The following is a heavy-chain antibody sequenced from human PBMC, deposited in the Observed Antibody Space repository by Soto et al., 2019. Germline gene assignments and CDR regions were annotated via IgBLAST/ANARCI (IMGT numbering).Heavy chain of an antibody. V-gene: IGHV3-7*04. J-gene: IGHJ4*02. CDR2: IRHDGIDK. Sequence: EVQVVESGGGLVQPGGSLRLSCVASGFSFSTYWMNWVRQAPGKGLEWVANIRHDGIDKNYVDSAKGRFTISRDNAKNSLALQMNSLRAEDTAVYYCARVSGDYDISDYWGQGTLVTVSP. D-gene: IGHD4-17*01. CDR1: GFSFSTYW. CDR3: ARVSGDYDISDY.